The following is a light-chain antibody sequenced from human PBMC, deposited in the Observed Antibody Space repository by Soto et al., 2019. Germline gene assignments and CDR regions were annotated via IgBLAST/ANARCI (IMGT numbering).Light chain of an antibody. Sequence: DIQSTDAPSLLSSSIVDICTITFPSSHYITTFFAWYQQEPCKAPKLLIYEAYTLQSGVPSRFSGSGSGTEFTLTISGLLPEDFAAYHCQQLYTLPFTFGQGTRREI. CDR2: EAY. J-gene: IGKJ5*01. V-gene: IGKV1-9*01. CDR1: HYITTF. CDR3: QQLYTLPFT.